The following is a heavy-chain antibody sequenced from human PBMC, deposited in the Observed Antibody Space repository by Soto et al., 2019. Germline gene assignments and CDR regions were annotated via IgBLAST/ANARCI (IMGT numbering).Heavy chain of an antibody. V-gene: IGHV3-15*01. CDR1: EFIFSNAW. CDR2: IKSKTDGGTT. J-gene: IGHJ6*02. D-gene: IGHD6-13*01. CDR3: TSGSSWYFYYYYGMDV. Sequence: GGSLRLSCAASEFIFSNAWMSWVRQAPGKGLEWVGRIKSKTDGGTTDYAAPVKGRFTISRDDSKNTPYLQMNSLKTEDTAVYYCTSGSSWYFYYYYGMDVWGQGTTVTVSS.